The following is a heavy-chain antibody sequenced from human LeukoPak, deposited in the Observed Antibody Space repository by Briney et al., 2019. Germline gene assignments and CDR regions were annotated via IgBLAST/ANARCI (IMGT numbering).Heavy chain of an antibody. D-gene: IGHD3-9*01. CDR1: GFTFINYV. V-gene: IGHV3-23*01. Sequence: GGSLRLSCAASGFTFINYVMTWVRQAPGKGLEWVSSIRGSGDTDTTYYADSVKGRSTISRDNSKNTLYLQMNSLRAEDTALYYCARHPTGYPNWFDSWGQGTLVTVSS. CDR2: IRGSGDTDTT. J-gene: IGHJ5*01. CDR3: ARHPTGYPNWFDS.